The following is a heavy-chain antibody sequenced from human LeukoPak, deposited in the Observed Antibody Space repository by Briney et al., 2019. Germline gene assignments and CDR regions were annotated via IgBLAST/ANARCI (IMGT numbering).Heavy chain of an antibody. Sequence: SETLSLTCTVSGGSINTPNYYWGWIRQPPGKGLEWIGSIYHSGSTYYNPSLKSRVTISVDTSKNQFSLKLSSVTAADTAVYYCARDVLAAPGTFDYWGQGALVTVSS. CDR3: ARDVLAAPGTFDY. J-gene: IGHJ4*02. CDR2: IYHSGST. CDR1: GGSINTPNYY. V-gene: IGHV4-39*07. D-gene: IGHD6-13*01.